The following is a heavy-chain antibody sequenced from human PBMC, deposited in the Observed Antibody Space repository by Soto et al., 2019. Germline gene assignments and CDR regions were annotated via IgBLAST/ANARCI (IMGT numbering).Heavy chain of an antibody. J-gene: IGHJ4*02. CDR3: VSLQTSRWPGAH. D-gene: IGHD1-1*01. CDR1: GDTLTGYY. CDR2: INPNSGGT. V-gene: IGHV1-2*02. Sequence: ASVKVSCKASGDTLTGYYMHWVRQAPGQGLEWMGWINPNSGGTNYAQKFQGRVTMTRDTSISTAYMELSRLRSDDTAVYYCVSLQTSRWPGAHCGQGTLVPVSS.